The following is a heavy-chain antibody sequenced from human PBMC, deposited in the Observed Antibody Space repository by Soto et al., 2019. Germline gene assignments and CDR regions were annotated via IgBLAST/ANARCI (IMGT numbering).Heavy chain of an antibody. Sequence: GESLKICFKGSGYRITSYCVGWVRQMPGKGLEWMGIICPGDSHTTYSPSFQGQVTISADKSIGTAYLQWSSLKASDTAMYYCARRLAYTTSSFDYWVHGTLVTVSS. CDR1: GYRITSYC. CDR3: ARRLAYTTSSFDY. V-gene: IGHV5-51*01. J-gene: IGHJ4*01. D-gene: IGHD3-16*01. CDR2: ICPGDSHT.